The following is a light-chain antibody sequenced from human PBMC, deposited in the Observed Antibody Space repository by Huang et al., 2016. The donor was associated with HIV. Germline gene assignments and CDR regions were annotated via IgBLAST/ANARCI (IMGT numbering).Light chain of an antibody. CDR3: HQYGPSSWT. V-gene: IGKV3-20*01. Sequence: ELVLTQSPGVLSLYPGNRATLSCRASKRVSGASLAWYLQKPGQAPRLVIYYASDRATCIPDRFTGSEYGTDFTLTISRLEPEEFAVYFCHQYGPSSWTFGQGTKVEV. J-gene: IGKJ1*01. CDR1: KRVSGAS. CDR2: YAS.